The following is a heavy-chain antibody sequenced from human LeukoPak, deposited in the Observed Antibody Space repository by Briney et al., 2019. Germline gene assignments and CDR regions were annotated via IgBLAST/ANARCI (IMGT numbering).Heavy chain of an antibody. J-gene: IGHJ4*02. CDR2: IIPIFGTA. CDR1: GGTFSSYA. V-gene: IGHV1-69*05. D-gene: IGHD6-6*01. Sequence: SVKVSCKASGGTFSSYAISWVRQAPGQGLEWMGGIIPIFGTANYAQKFQGRVTMTRDTSISTAYMELSRLRSDDTAVYYCARDPPQSWSSSPGDYWGQGTLVTVS. CDR3: ARDPPQSWSSSPGDY.